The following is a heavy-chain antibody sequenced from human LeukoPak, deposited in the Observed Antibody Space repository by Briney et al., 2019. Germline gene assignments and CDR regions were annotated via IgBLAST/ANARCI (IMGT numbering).Heavy chain of an antibody. CDR2: ISGSGGST. D-gene: IGHD3-22*01. Sequence: GGSLRLSCAASGFTFSNYAMSWVRQAPGKGLEWVSCISGSGGSTYYAESVKGRFTVSRDNSKNTLYLQMNSLRAEDTAVYYCAKARTSPMIVVVYAFDIWGQGTMVTVSS. CDR3: AKARTSPMIVVVYAFDI. CDR1: GFTFSNYA. V-gene: IGHV3-23*01. J-gene: IGHJ3*02.